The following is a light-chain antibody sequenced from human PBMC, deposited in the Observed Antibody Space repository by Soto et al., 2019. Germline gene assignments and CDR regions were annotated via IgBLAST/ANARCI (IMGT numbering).Light chain of an antibody. CDR1: SSNIGAGYD. V-gene: IGLV1-40*01. J-gene: IGLJ2*01. Sequence: HSVLTQPPSVSGAPGRRVTISCTGSSSNIGAGYDVHWYQQLPGTAPKLLIYGNSNRPSGVPDRFSGSKSGTSASLAITGLQAEDEADYYCQSYDSSLSRVFGGGTKLTVL. CDR3: QSYDSSLSRV. CDR2: GNS.